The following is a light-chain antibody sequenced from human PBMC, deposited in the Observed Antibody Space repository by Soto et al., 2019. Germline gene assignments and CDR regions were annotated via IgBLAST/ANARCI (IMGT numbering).Light chain of an antibody. J-gene: IGKJ4*01. Sequence: EIVLTQSPATLSLSLGERATLSCRASQSISNFLTWYPQKPGQHPRLLIYDASIRATGIPARFSASGSGTDFTLTISSLETEDFVVYYCQQRFNWALTFGGGTKVEIK. V-gene: IGKV3-11*01. CDR3: QQRFNWALT. CDR1: QSISNF. CDR2: DAS.